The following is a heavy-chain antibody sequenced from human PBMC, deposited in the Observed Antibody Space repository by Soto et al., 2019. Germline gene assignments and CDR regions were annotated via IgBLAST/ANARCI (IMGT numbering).Heavy chain of an antibody. CDR3: SRQTYSYAWHH. D-gene: IGHD5-18*01. Sequence: PSETLSLTCAVSSGSINSNWWSWVRQPPGKGLEWIGEIYRSGDTYYNPSLQSRVTISVDKSKNQFSLELSSVTAADTAVYYCSRQTYSYAWHHWSQGTLVTVSS. CDR2: IYRSGDT. V-gene: IGHV4-4*02. CDR1: SGSINSNW. J-gene: IGHJ5*02.